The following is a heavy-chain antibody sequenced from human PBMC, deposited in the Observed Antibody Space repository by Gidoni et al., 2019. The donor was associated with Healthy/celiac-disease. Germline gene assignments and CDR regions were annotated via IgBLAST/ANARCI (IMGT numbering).Heavy chain of an antibody. V-gene: IGHV3-21*01. J-gene: IGHJ5*02. CDR2: ISSSSSYI. CDR1: VFTFSSYS. CDR3: ARSQGFNWFDP. Sequence: EVQLVESGGGVVTPGGSLRLSCAASVFTFSSYSMNWVRQAPGKGLEWVSSISSSSSYIYYADSVKGRFTISRDNAKNSLYLQMNSLRAEDTAVYYCARSQGFNWFDPWGQGTLVTVSS.